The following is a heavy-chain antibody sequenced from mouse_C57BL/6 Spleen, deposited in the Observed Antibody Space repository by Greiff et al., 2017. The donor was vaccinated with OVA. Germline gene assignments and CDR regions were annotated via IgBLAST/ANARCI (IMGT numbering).Heavy chain of an antibody. D-gene: IGHD3-2*02. CDR1: GFTFSDYY. CDR2: INYDGSST. Sequence: EVHLVASEGGLVQPGSSMKLSCTASGFTFSDYYMAWVRQVPEKGLEWVANINYDGSSTYYLDSLKSRFIISRDNAKNILYLQMSSLKSEDTATYYCAREEGVDSSGSFDYWGQGTTLTVSS. J-gene: IGHJ2*01. V-gene: IGHV5-16*01. CDR3: AREEGVDSSGSFDY.